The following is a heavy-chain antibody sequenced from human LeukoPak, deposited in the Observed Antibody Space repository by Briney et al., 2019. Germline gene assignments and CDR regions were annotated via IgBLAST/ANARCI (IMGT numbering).Heavy chain of an antibody. Sequence: PGGSLRLSCAASGFTFSSYAMSWVRQAPGKGLEWVSAISGSGGSTYYADSVKGRFTISRDNSKNTLYLQMNSLRAEDTAVYYCAKDQGDLHCSGGSCYLTRFDYWGQGTLVTVSS. J-gene: IGHJ4*02. V-gene: IGHV3-23*01. D-gene: IGHD2-15*01. CDR2: ISGSGGST. CDR3: AKDQGDLHCSGGSCYLTRFDY. CDR1: GFTFSSYA.